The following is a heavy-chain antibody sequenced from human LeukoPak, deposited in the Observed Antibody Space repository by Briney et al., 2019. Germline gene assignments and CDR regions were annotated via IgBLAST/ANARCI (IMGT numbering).Heavy chain of an antibody. D-gene: IGHD2-21*02. CDR2: IYWDDDK. CDR1: GFSLSTSGVG. Sequence: SGPTLVNPTQTLTLTCTFSGFSLSTSGVGVGWIRQPPGKALEWLALIYWDDDKRYRPSLKSRLTITKGTSKNQVVLTVTNMDPVDTATYFCAHVRRERSGDWYPWTDYYYMDVWGKGTTVTVSS. CDR3: AHVRRERSGDWYPWTDYYYMDV. J-gene: IGHJ6*03. V-gene: IGHV2-5*02.